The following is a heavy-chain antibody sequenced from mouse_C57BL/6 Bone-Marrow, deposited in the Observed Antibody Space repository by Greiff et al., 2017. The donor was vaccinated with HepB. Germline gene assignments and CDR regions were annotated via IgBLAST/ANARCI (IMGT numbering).Heavy chain of an antibody. V-gene: IGHV5-9*01. D-gene: IGHD3-2*02. J-gene: IGHJ3*01. Sequence: EVMLVESGGGLVKPGGSLKLSCAASGFTFSSYTMSWVRQTPEKRLEWVATISGGGGNTYYPDSVKGRFTISRDNAKNTLYLQLSSLRSEDTALYYCARARRQVRLRQFAYWGQGTLVTVSA. CDR3: ARARRQVRLRQFAY. CDR1: GFTFSSYT. CDR2: ISGGGGNT.